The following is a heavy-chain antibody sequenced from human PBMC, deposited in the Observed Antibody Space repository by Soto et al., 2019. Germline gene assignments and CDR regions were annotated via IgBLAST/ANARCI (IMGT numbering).Heavy chain of an antibody. V-gene: IGHV5-51*01. CDR2: IYPGDSDI. CDR3: ARPYSSGWYGDAFDI. D-gene: IGHD6-19*01. CDR1: GYSFTSYW. Sequence: PGESLKISCKGSGYSFTSYWIGWVRQMPGKGLEWMGIIYPGDSDISYSPSFQGQVTISADKSISTAYLQWSSLKASDTAMYYCARPYSSGWYGDAFDIWGQGTMVTVSS. J-gene: IGHJ3*02.